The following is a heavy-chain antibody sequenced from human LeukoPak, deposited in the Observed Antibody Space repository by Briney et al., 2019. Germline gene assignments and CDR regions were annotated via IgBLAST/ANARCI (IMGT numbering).Heavy chain of an antibody. CDR3: ARDWGAAGLWDY. CDR2: IKEDGSEK. Sequence: PSETLSLTCTVSGGSISSYYWSWVRQAPGKGLEWVANIKEDGSEKDYVDSVKGRFTISRDNAKNSLYLQMNSLRAEDTAIYYCARDWGAAGLWDYWGQGTLVTVSS. V-gene: IGHV3-7*05. CDR1: GGSISSYY. D-gene: IGHD6-13*01. J-gene: IGHJ4*02.